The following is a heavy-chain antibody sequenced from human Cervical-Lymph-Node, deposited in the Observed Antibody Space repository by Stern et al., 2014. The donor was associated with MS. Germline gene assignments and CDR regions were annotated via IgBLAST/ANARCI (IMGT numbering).Heavy chain of an antibody. J-gene: IGHJ6*02. CDR3: ARDPYGDYGMDV. CDR1: GYTFTSYD. Sequence: QVQLGESGAEVKKPGASVKVSCKASGYTFTSYDINWGRQATAPGLEWMGWMNPNSGNTGYAQKFQGRVTMTRNTSISTAYMELSSLRSEDTAVYYCARDPYGDYGMDVWGQGTTVTVSS. D-gene: IGHD4/OR15-4a*01. V-gene: IGHV1-8*01. CDR2: MNPNSGNT.